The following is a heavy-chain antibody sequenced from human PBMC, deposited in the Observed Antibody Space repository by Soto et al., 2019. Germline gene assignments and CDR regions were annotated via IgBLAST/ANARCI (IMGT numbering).Heavy chain of an antibody. CDR1: GFTVSSNY. V-gene: IGHV3-53*01. Sequence: GGSLRLSCAASGFTVSSNYMSWVRQAPGKGLEWVSVIYSGSTIYYADSVKGRFTISRDNAKDSLYLQMNSLRAEDTAVYYCARGSYNWNYHFDYWGQGTLVTVSS. CDR2: IYSGSTI. D-gene: IGHD1-7*01. CDR3: ARGSYNWNYHFDY. J-gene: IGHJ4*02.